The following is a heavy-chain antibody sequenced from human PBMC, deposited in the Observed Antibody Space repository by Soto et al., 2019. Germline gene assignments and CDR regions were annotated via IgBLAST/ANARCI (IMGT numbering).Heavy chain of an antibody. Sequence: GGSLRLSCAASGFTFSSYAMHWVRQAPGKGLEWVAVISYDGSNKYYADSVKGRFTISRDNSKNTLYLQMNSLRAEDTAVYYCAREDSSGPFDYWGQGTLVTVSS. CDR2: ISYDGSNK. CDR3: AREDSSGPFDY. D-gene: IGHD6-19*01. V-gene: IGHV3-30-3*01. J-gene: IGHJ4*02. CDR1: GFTFSSYA.